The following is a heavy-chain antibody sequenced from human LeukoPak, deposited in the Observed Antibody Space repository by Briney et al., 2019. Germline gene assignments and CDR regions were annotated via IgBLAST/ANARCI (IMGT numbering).Heavy chain of an antibody. CDR3: ARGYCSGGSCYSDY. Sequence: ASVKVSCKASGYTFTSSGISWGRQAPGQGLEWMGWISAYNGNTNYAQKLQGRVTMTTDTPTSTAYMELRSLRSDDTAVYYCARGYCSGGSCYSDYWGQGTLVTVSS. J-gene: IGHJ4*02. CDR2: ISAYNGNT. D-gene: IGHD2-15*01. V-gene: IGHV1-18*01. CDR1: GYTFTSSG.